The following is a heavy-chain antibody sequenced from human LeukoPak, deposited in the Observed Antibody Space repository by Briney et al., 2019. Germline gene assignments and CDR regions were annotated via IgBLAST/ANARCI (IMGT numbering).Heavy chain of an antibody. Sequence: GVSLRLSCAASGFTFSDYYMNWVRQAPGKGLEWVSYISSSGSTIYYADSVKGRFTISRDNAKNSLYLQMNSLRAEDTAVYYCAREGTMENWFDPWGQGTLVTVSS. V-gene: IGHV3-11*04. CDR2: ISSSGSTI. D-gene: IGHD4/OR15-4a*01. CDR1: GFTFSDYY. CDR3: AREGTMENWFDP. J-gene: IGHJ5*02.